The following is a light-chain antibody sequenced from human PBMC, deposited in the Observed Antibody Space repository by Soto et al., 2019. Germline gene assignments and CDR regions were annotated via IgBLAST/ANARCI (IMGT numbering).Light chain of an antibody. CDR3: QQYYSFHFT. Sequence: DLQMPQSPSSVSASVGDRVTITCRASQGVSAWLAWYQQKPGEPPKLLIYAASSVLSGDPSRISGSGSGTDFTLAISSLQPEDFATYFCQQYYSFHFTFGRGTTMDIK. CDR2: AAS. V-gene: IGKV1D-12*01. CDR1: QGVSAW. J-gene: IGKJ3*01.